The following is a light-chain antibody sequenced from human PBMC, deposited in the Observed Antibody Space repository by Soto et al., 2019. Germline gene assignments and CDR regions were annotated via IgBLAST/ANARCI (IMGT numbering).Light chain of an antibody. Sequence: QSALTQPPSASGSPGQSVTISCTGTSSDVGAYNSVSWYQQHPGKAPRLMIYEVNKRPSGVPDRFFGSKSGSTASLTVSGLQAEDEAEYYCSSYAGSNNLYVVFGGGTKLTVL. CDR3: SSYAGSNNLYVV. J-gene: IGLJ2*01. V-gene: IGLV2-8*01. CDR2: EVN. CDR1: SSDVGAYNS.